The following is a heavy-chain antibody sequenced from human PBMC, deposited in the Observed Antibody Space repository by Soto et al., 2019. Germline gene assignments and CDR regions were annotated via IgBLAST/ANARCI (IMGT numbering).Heavy chain of an antibody. CDR3: ARDSNDYGDFGWYFDL. J-gene: IGHJ2*01. V-gene: IGHV3-7*01. Sequence: GGSLRLSCAASGFTFTKYWGSWVRQAPGKGLEWLADIKQDGSTKNYVESVKGRFAISRDNAENSLYLQMNSLRAEDTAVYYWARDSNDYGDFGWYFDLWGRGTLVTVSS. CDR1: GFTFTKYW. D-gene: IGHD4-17*01. CDR2: IKQDGSTK.